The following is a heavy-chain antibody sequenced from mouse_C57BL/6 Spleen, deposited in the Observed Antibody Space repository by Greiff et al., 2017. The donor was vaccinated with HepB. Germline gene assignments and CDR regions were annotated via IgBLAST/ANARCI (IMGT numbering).Heavy chain of an antibody. Sequence: VQLQQPGAELVKPGASVKLSCKASGYTFTSYWMHWVKQRPGQGLEWIGMIHPNSGSTNYNEKFKSKATLTVDKSSSTAYMQLSSLTSEDSAVYYCARTYDYDGKIRDYWGQGTTLTVSS. V-gene: IGHV1-64*01. CDR1: GYTFTSYW. J-gene: IGHJ2*01. CDR2: IHPNSGST. D-gene: IGHD2-4*01. CDR3: ARTYDYDGKIRDY.